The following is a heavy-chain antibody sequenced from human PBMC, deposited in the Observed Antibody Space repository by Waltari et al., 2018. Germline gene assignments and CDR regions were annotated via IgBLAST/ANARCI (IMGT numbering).Heavy chain of an antibody. Sequence: EVPLVESGGGLVQPGGSLRLSCAASGFTFSSYWMSWVRQAPGKGVEWVATLNQDGREKYYVDSVNGRFTIARENAKNSLDLQMNSLRAGDTAVYYCARLRGGYDFDYWGQGTLVTVSS. D-gene: IGHD5-12*01. V-gene: IGHV3-7*03. J-gene: IGHJ4*02. CDR1: GFTFSSYW. CDR3: ARLRGGYDFDY. CDR2: LNQDGREK.